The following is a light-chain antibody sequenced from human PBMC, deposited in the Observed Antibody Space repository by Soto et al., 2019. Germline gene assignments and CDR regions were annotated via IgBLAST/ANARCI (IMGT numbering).Light chain of an antibody. Sequence: DIQMTQSPSTLSASVGDRVTITCRASPSISSWLAWYQQKPGKAPKLLIYKASSLERGVPSRFSGSGSGTEFTLTISSLQTDDFATYYCQQYNSYPWTFGHGTKVEI. J-gene: IGKJ1*01. CDR1: PSISSW. CDR2: KAS. V-gene: IGKV1-5*03. CDR3: QQYNSYPWT.